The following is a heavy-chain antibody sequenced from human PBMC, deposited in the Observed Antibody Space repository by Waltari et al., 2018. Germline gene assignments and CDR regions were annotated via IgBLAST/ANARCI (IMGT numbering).Heavy chain of an antibody. CDR2: IILSFGTA. D-gene: IGHD6-19*01. CDR1: GGTFSSYA. V-gene: IGHV1-69*05. Sequence: QVQLVQSGAEVKKPGSSVKVSCKASGGTFSSYAISWVRQAPGQGLEWMGRIILSFGTASYTKKFQGRVTITTDKSTSTAYMELSSLRSEDTAVYYCARSRIAVAGKAEYFQHWGQGTLVIVSS. J-gene: IGHJ1*01. CDR3: ARSRIAVAGKAEYFQH.